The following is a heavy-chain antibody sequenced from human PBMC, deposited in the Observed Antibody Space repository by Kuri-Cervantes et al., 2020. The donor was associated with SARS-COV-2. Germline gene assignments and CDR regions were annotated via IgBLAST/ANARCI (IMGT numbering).Heavy chain of an antibody. V-gene: IGHV1-69*04. J-gene: IGHJ4*02. CDR3: ARAATYYDTNGYWY. D-gene: IGHD3-22*01. CDR2: FIPTLDLT. Sequence: SVKVSCKVSGGTLRSYAITWVRQAPGQGLEWMGRFIPTLDLTNYAPKFRDRVTISADKSTGTAYLELTSLRPDDTAVYYCARAATYYDTNGYWYWGQGTLVTVSS. CDR1: GGTLRSYA.